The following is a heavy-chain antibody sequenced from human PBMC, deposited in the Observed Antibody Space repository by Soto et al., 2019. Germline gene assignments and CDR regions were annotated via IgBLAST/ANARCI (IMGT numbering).Heavy chain of an antibody. Sequence: EVQLVESGGGLVQPGGSLRLSCAASGFTFSSYSMNWVRQAPGKGLEWVSYISSSSSTIYYADSVKGRFTISRDNAKNSLYLQMNSLRDEDTAVYYCAREPSYSSGWKLDYWGQGTLVTVSS. CDR3: AREPSYSSGWKLDY. CDR2: ISSSSSTI. CDR1: GFTFSSYS. J-gene: IGHJ4*02. D-gene: IGHD6-19*01. V-gene: IGHV3-48*02.